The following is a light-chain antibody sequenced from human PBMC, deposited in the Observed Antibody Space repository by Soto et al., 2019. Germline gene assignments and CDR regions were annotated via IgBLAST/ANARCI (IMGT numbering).Light chain of an antibody. V-gene: IGKV1-27*01. CDR1: QGISNY. J-gene: IGKJ1*01. Sequence: DIQMPQSPSSLSASVGDRVTITCRASQGISNYLAWYQQKPGKVPKLLIYAASTLQSGVPSRFSGSGSGTDFSLTISSLQPEDVATYYCQKYDSARRTFGQGTKVEIK. CDR3: QKYDSARRT. CDR2: AAS.